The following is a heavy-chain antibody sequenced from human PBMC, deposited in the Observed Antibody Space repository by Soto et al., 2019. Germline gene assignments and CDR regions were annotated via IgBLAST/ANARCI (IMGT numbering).Heavy chain of an antibody. D-gene: IGHD3-10*01. CDR1: GFSLSTSGVG. CDR2: IYWSGDE. CDR3: AHRRDEGLLWFGELAYFDY. Sequence: KESGPTLVKPTQTLTLTCSFSGFSLSTSGVGVGWIRQSPGKALEWLALIYWSGDEHYRPSLKSRLTITKDTSKNQVVLTMTNMDPVDTATYYCAHRRDEGLLWFGELAYFDYWGQGTLVTVSS. J-gene: IGHJ4*02. V-gene: IGHV2-5*01.